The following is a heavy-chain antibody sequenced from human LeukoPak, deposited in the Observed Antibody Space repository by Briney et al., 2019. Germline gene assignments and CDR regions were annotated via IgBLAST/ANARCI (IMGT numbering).Heavy chain of an antibody. CDR2: IYDSGNT. V-gene: IGHV4-59*13. Sequence: PWETLSLTCTVSGGSISSYYWSWIRQPPGKGLEWIGCIYDSGNTKYSPSLKSRITISVDTSKSQFSLKLNSVTAADTAVYYCARPYTLGWFDSWGQGTLVTASS. CDR1: GGSISSYY. J-gene: IGHJ5*01. CDR3: ARPYTLGWFDS. D-gene: IGHD7-27*01.